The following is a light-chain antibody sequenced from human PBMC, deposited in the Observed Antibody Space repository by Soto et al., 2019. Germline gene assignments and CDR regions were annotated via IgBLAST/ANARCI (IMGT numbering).Light chain of an antibody. CDR2: EVS. CDR1: SSDVIAYNY. Sequence: QSALTQPASVSGSPGQSVTISCTGSSSDVIAYNYVSWYQQHPGKVPKLMIYEVSKRPSGVSNRFSGSKSGNTASLTISGLQAEDEAEYYCGSYTGSGTLVVFGGGTKLTVL. CDR3: GSYTGSGTLVV. V-gene: IGLV2-14*01. J-gene: IGLJ2*01.